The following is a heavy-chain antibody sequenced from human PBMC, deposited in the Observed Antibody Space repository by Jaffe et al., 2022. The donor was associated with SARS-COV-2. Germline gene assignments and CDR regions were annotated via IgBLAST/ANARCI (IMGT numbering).Heavy chain of an antibody. D-gene: IGHD2-2*01. CDR3: ARDDCSSTSCYGAGYYYYGMDV. J-gene: IGHJ6*02. CDR1: GGSISSYY. Sequence: QVQLQESGPGLVKPSETLSLTCTVSGGSISSYYWSWIRQPAGKGLEWIGRIYTSGSTNYNPSLKSRVTMSVDTSKNQFSLKLSSVTAADTAVYYCARDDCSSTSCYGAGYYYYGMDVWGQGTTVTVSS. V-gene: IGHV4-4*07. CDR2: IYTSGST.